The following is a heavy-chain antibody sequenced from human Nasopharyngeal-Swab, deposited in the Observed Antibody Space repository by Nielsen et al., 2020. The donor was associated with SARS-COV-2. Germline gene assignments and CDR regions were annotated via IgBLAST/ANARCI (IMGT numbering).Heavy chain of an antibody. J-gene: IGHJ3*02. D-gene: IGHD3-16*01. CDR1: GFTFSDYN. CDR2: ISYRSTI. Sequence: GESLKISCAASGFTFSDYNMNWVRQAPGKGLEWVSYISYRSTIYYADSVKGRFTISRDNAKNVVYLQMNTMRAEDTAVYYCARVTAYGFDIWGQGTMVTVSS. V-gene: IGHV3-69-1*01. CDR3: ARVTAYGFDI.